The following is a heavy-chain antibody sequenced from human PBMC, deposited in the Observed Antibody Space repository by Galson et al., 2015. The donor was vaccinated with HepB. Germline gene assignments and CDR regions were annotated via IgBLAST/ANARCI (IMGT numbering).Heavy chain of an antibody. D-gene: IGHD6-19*01. CDR2: ISSSSTVI. CDR3: ARDPSSDWYFEY. Sequence: SLRLSCAASGFTFSSYTTSWVRQAPGEGLEWVSSISSSSTVIYYADSVKGRLTISRDNAKNLLYLQMNRVRAEDTAVYYCARDPSSDWYFEYWGQGTLVTVSS. V-gene: IGHV3-21*01. J-gene: IGHJ4*02. CDR1: GFTFSSYT.